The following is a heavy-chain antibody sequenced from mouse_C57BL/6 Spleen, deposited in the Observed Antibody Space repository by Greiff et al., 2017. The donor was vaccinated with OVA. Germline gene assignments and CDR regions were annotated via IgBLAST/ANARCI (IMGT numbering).Heavy chain of an antibody. CDR3: ARSGVVAPYFDV. V-gene: IGHV1-20*01. J-gene: IGHJ1*03. D-gene: IGHD1-1*01. CDR1: GYSFTGYF. Sequence: VQLQQSGPELVKPGDSVKISCKASGYSFTGYFMNWVMQSHGKSLEWIGRINPYNGDTFYNQKFKGKATLTVDKSSSTAHMELRSLTSEDSAVYYCARSGVVAPYFDVWGTGTTVTVSS. CDR2: INPYNGDT.